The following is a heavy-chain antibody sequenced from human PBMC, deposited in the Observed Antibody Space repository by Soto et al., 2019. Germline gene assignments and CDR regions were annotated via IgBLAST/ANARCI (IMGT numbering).Heavy chain of an antibody. CDR2: IYPGDSDT. CDR1: GYSFTSYW. V-gene: IGHV5-51*01. J-gene: IGHJ4*02. D-gene: IGHD1-7*01. Sequence: PGESLKISCKGSGYSFTSYWIGWVRQMPGKGLEWMGIIYPGDSDTRYSPSFQGQVTISADKSISTAYLQWSSLKASDTAMYYCARHAGVWAAGTTGAIAPANGWGQGTLVTVSS. CDR3: ARHAGVWAAGTTGAIAPANG.